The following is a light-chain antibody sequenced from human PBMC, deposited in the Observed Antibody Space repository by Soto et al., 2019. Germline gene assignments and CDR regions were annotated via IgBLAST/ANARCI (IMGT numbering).Light chain of an antibody. V-gene: IGLV6-57*04. CDR2: EDN. J-gene: IGLJ2*01. CDR3: QSYDSSIVV. CDR1: SGSIASNY. Sequence: NFMLTQPHSVSESPGQTVTISCTRSSGSIASNYVQWYQQRPGSAPTTVIYEDNQRPSGVPDRFSGSIDSSSNSASLTISGLKTEDEADYYCQSYDSSIVVFGGGTRSPS.